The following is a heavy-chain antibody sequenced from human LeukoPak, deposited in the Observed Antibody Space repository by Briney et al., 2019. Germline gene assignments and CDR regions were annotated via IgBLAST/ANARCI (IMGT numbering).Heavy chain of an antibody. J-gene: IGHJ4*02. CDR3: AKGTITIFGVVISFDY. CDR2: ISSGGST. D-gene: IGHD3-3*01. CDR1: GFTFSDYY. Sequence: GGSLRLSCAASGFTFSDYYMSWIRQAPGEGLEWVSYISSGGSTYYADSVKGRFTISRDNSKNTLYLQMNSLRAEDTAVYYCAKGTITIFGVVISFDYWGQGTLVTVSS. V-gene: IGHV3-11*01.